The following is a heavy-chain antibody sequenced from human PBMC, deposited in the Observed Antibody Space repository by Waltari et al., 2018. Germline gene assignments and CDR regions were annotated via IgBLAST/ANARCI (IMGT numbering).Heavy chain of an antibody. Sequence: QVQLVQSGAEVKKPGSSVKVSCKASGDTFSSYAISWVRQAPGPGLEWMGGIIPIFGTANYAQKFQGRVTITADESTSTAYMELSSLRSEDTAVYYCARDEWDSSGTYYYYGMDVWGQGTTVTVSS. CDR2: IIPIFGTA. V-gene: IGHV1-69*13. D-gene: IGHD6-19*01. J-gene: IGHJ6*02. CDR1: GDTFSSYA. CDR3: ARDEWDSSGTYYYYGMDV.